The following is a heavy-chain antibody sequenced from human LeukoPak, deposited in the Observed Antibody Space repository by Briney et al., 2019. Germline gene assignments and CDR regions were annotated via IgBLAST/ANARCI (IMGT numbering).Heavy chain of an antibody. Sequence: GGSLRLSCAASGFIFSDYYMSWLRQAPGKGLEWVSYISSSSSTIYYADSVKGRFTISRDNAKNSLYLQMNSLRAEDTAVYYCARSGGSSWFNYYDSSGYGHHDYWGQGTLVTVSS. CDR3: ARSGGSSWFNYYDSSGYGHHDY. D-gene: IGHD3-22*01. CDR1: GFIFSDYY. J-gene: IGHJ4*02. V-gene: IGHV3-11*04. CDR2: ISSSSSTI.